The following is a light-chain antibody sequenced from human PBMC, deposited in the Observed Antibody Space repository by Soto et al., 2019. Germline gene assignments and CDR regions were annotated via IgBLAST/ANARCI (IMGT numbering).Light chain of an antibody. CDR1: SGDIGSYNR. CDR3: QSYDNSLSGSEV. CDR2: EVT. Sequence: QSVLTQPASVSGSPGQSITISCTGTSGDIGSYNRVSWYQQHPGKAPKLIIYEVTDRPSGVSNRFSGSKSGNTASLTISGLQAEDEAEYYCQSYDNSLSGSEVFGTGTKLTVL. V-gene: IGLV2-14*01. J-gene: IGLJ1*01.